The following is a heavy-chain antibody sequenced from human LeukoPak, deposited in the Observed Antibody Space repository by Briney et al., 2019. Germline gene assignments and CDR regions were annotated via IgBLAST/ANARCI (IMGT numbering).Heavy chain of an antibody. CDR2: VSYSGST. CDR3: AGSPLIYYDTSGYYLS. CDR1: SGSISSYY. J-gene: IGHJ4*02. V-gene: IGHV4-59*01. D-gene: IGHD3-22*01. Sequence: SETLSLTCTVSSGSISSYYWSWIRQPPGKGLECIGYVSYSGSTNYNPSLKSRVTISVDTSKNQFSLKLRSVTAADTAVYYCAGSPLIYYDTSGYYLSWGQGTLVTVSS.